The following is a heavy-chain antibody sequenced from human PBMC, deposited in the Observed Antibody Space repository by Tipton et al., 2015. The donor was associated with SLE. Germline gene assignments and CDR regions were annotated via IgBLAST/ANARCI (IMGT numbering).Heavy chain of an antibody. D-gene: IGHD5-24*01. J-gene: IGHJ6*02. CDR1: GYNFTSYW. CDR3: ARKRVSRRDGYKYGMDV. V-gene: IGHV5-51*03. Sequence: VQLVQSGAEVKKPGESLKISCKGSGYNFTSYWIGWVRQMPGKGLEWMAIIYPGDSDTRYSPSFQGQVTISADKSISTAYLQWSSLKASDTAMYYCARKRVSRRDGYKYGMDVWGQGTTVTVSS. CDR2: IYPGDSDT.